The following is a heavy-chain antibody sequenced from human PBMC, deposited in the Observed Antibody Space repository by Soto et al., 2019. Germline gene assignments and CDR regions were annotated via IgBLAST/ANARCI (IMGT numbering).Heavy chain of an antibody. CDR3: ATSVGIAATGEDGLDV. D-gene: IGHD6-13*01. J-gene: IGHJ6*02. CDR1: GGMFSTFG. Sequence: QVQLVQSGAEVKKTGSSVKVSCKASGGMFSTFGFSWVRQAPGQGPEWIGGIIPILTTPNYAERFQGRVTIVADELTTTVYMELSSLRSEDTAMYYCATSVGIAATGEDGLDVLGPRDLGHRLL. CDR2: IIPILTTP. V-gene: IGHV1-69*01.